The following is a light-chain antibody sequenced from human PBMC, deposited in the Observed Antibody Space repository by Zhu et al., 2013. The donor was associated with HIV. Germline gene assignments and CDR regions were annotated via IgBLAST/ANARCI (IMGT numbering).Light chain of an antibody. V-gene: IGLV3-21*03. CDR3: QVWDSGSDPYV. CDR2: DDS. Sequence: SYELTQPPSVSVAPGKTATITCGGNNIGSKSVHWYQQKAGQAPVLVVYDDSDRPSGIPERFSGANSGNTATLTITGVEGGDEAIYYCQVWDSGSDPYVFGTGTKVTVL. CDR1: NIGSKS. J-gene: IGLJ1*01.